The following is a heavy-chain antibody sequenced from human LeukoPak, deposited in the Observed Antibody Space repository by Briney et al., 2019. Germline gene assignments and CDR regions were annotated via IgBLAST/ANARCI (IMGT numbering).Heavy chain of an antibody. CDR3: VSFYETN. CDR2: INSDGSWT. D-gene: IGHD2-2*01. V-gene: IGHV3-74*01. Sequence: QSGGSLRLSCAASGNSWMHWVRQAPGKGLVWVSHINSDGSWTGYVDSVKGRFTISKDNAKNTVYLQMNNLRAEDTAVYYCVSFYETNWGRGTLVTVSS. CDR1: GNSW. J-gene: IGHJ4*02.